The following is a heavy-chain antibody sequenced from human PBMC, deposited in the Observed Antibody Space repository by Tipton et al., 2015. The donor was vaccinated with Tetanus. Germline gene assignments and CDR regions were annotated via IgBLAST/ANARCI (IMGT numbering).Heavy chain of an antibody. D-gene: IGHD6-19*01. CDR1: GFTFSSYA. V-gene: IGHV3-23*01. CDR2: ISGSGGST. J-gene: IGHJ4*02. CDR3: AKDQIAVAGLFDY. Sequence: SLRLSCAASGFTFSSYAMSWVRQAPGKGLEWVSAISGSGGSTYYADSVKGRFTISRDNSKNTLYPQMNSLRAEDTAVYYCAKDQIAVAGLFDYWGQGTLVTVSS.